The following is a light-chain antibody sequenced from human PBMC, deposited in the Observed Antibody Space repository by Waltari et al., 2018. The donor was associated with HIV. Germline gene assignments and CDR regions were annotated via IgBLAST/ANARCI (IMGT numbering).Light chain of an antibody. CDR1: SSNIADKY. Sequence: QSVLTQPLSVSAAPGKKVTISCSGSSSNIADKYVSWYQQLPGTAPKLLILDKNKRPPGIPHRFSGSNPGTSATLGITGLQTGDEADYYCGTWDSSLSAVVFGGGTKLTVL. CDR2: DKN. CDR3: GTWDSSLSAVV. V-gene: IGLV1-51*01. J-gene: IGLJ2*01.